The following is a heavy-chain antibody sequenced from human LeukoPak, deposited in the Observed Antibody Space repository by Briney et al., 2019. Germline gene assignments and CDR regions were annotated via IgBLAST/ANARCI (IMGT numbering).Heavy chain of an antibody. CDR2: IGYDGSRA. CDR1: GFTFGGYG. V-gene: IGHV3-33*01. CDR3: TRYNNDHFDY. D-gene: IGHD1-14*01. Sequence: GGSLRLSCAGSGFTFGGYGMHWFRQTPGKGLEWVAVIGYDGSRAFYADSVKGRFTITRDNSKNTMSVQMDDLRAEDTAVYDCTRYNNDHFDYWGQGTLVTVSS. J-gene: IGHJ4*02.